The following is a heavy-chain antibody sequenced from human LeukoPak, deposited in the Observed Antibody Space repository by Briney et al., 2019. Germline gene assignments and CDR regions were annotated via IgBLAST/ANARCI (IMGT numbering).Heavy chain of an antibody. D-gene: IGHD2-21*01. CDR3: VRAYHPGGWFDP. V-gene: IGHV3-7*04. CDR1: GFTFSNYY. CDR2: MNEDGGEI. Sequence: GGSLRLSCAASGFTFSNYYVHWVRQPPGKGLEWVASMNEDGGEIHYVDSVKGRFTISRDNAKNSLYLQMNSLTAEDTAVYYCVRAYHPGGWFDPWGQGTLVTVSS. J-gene: IGHJ5*02.